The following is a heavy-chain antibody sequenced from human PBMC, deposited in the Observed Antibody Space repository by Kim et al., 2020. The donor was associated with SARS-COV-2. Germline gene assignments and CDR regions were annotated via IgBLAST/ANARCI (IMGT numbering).Heavy chain of an antibody. CDR1: GYTFTSYY. V-gene: IGHV1-46*01. Sequence: ASVKVSCKASGYTFTSYYMHWVRQAPGQGLEWMGIINPSGGSTSYAQKFQGRVTMTRDTSTSTVYMELSSLRSEDTAVYYCARDLPSPSTGWSPGGPDYWGQGTLVTVSS. D-gene: IGHD6-19*01. CDR3: ARDLPSPSTGWSPGGPDY. CDR2: INPSGGST. J-gene: IGHJ4*02.